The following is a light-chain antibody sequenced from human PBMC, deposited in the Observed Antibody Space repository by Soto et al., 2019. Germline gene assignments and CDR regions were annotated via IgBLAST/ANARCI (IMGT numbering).Light chain of an antibody. V-gene: IGLV4-69*01. CDR1: SGHSSDA. Sequence: QAVVTQPPSASASLGASVKFTCTLSSGHSSDAIAWHQQQPEKGPRYMMKVNSDGSHKKRDGIPDRFSGSISGAERYLTISSLQSEDEADYYCQTWGIGGDVVFGGGTKVTVL. CDR2: VNSDGSH. CDR3: QTWGIGGDVV. J-gene: IGLJ2*01.